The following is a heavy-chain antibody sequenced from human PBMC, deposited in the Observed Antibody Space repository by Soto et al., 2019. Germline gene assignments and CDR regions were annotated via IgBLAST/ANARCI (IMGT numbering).Heavy chain of an antibody. V-gene: IGHV1-18*01. D-gene: IGHD6-13*01. CDR3: ARGGSSRYGVDS. CDR1: GYTFTSYG. CDR2: ISAFKGNT. J-gene: IGHJ4*02. Sequence: ASVKVSCTASGYTFTSYGISWVRQAPGQGLEWMGWISAFKGNTNYAQKLQGRVTMTTDTSTRTAYMELRSLRSDDTAVYYCARGGSSRYGVDSWGQGTLVTVSS.